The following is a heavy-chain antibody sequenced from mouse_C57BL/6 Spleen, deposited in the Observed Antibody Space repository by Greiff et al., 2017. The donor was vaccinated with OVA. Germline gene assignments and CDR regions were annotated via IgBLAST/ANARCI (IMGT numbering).Heavy chain of an antibody. D-gene: IGHD1-1*01. V-gene: IGHV1-52*01. CDR2: IDPSDSET. CDR1: GYTFTSYW. J-gene: IGHJ2*01. CDR3: ASTTVGYFDD. Sequence: QVQLQQPGAELVRPGSSVKLSCKASGYTFTSYWMHWVKQRPIQGLDWIGNIDPSDSETHYNQKFKDKATLAVDKSSSTAYMQLSSLTSEDSADYYCASTTVGYFDDWGKGTTLTVSS.